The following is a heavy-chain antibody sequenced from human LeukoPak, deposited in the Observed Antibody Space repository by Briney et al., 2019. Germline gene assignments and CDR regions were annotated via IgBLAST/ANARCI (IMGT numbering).Heavy chain of an antibody. CDR2: IYYSGTT. CDR1: GDSVSSDSYY. CDR3: ARDSRGYYDSSGYFDH. V-gene: IGHV4-61*01. D-gene: IGHD3-22*01. J-gene: IGHJ4*02. Sequence: SDTLSLTCTVSGDSVSSDSYYWRCIRQPPGTGLEWIGYIYYSGTTKQNPSLKSRVTLSVDTAKNQLYLKLNSVTAADTAVYYCARDSRGYYDSSGYFDHWGQGTLVDVSS.